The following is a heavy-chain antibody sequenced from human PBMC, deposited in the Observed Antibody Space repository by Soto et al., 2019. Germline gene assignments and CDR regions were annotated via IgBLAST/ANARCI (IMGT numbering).Heavy chain of an antibody. Sequence: QVQLVESGGGVVQPGRSLRLSCAASGFTFSSHGMHWVRQAPGKGLEWVAVIWYDGSNKYYADSVKGRFTISRDDSKNMVYLQMNSLRAEDTAVYYCVRDGWYSIQAPSWGQGTLVTVSS. CDR3: VRDGWYSIQAPS. J-gene: IGHJ5*02. CDR1: GFTFSSHG. V-gene: IGHV3-33*01. D-gene: IGHD6-19*01. CDR2: IWYDGSNK.